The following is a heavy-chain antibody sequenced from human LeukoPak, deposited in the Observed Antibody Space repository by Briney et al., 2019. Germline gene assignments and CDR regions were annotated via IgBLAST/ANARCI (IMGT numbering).Heavy chain of an antibody. CDR2: INHSGST. D-gene: IGHD3-10*01. CDR1: GGSFSGYY. CDR3: ARDRTYGSGIRAFDI. J-gene: IGHJ3*02. V-gene: IGHV4-34*01. Sequence: NPSETLSLTCAVYGGSFSGYYWSWIRQPPGKGPEWIGEINHSGSTNYNPSLKSRVTISVDTSKNQFSLKLSSVTAADTAVYYCARDRTYGSGIRAFDIWGQGTMVTVSS.